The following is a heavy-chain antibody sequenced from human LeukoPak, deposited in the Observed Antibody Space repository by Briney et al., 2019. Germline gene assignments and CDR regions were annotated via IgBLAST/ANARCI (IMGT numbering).Heavy chain of an antibody. J-gene: IGHJ5*02. D-gene: IGHD6-13*01. CDR2: IYHSGST. V-gene: IGHV4-38-2*02. CDR1: GYSISSGYY. CDR3: ARYIIAAAGTLGAYLSWFDP. Sequence: SETLSLTCTVSGYSISSGYYWGWIRQPPGKGLEWIGSIYHSGSTYDNPSLKSRVTISVDTSKNQFSLKLSSVTAADTAVYYCARYIIAAAGTLGAYLSWFDPWGQGTLVTVSS.